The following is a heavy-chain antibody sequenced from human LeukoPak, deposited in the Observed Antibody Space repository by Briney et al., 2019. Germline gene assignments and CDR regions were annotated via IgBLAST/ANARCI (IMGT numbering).Heavy chain of an antibody. CDR3: ARGRGYSYGSAYYYYGMDV. V-gene: IGHV4-34*01. Sequence: PSETLSLTCAVYGGSFSGYYWSWIRRPPGKGLEWIGEINHSGSTNYNPSLESRVTISVDTSKNQFSLKLSSVTAADTAVYYCARGRGYSYGSAYYYYGMDVWGQGTTVTVSS. CDR1: GGSFSGYY. J-gene: IGHJ6*02. D-gene: IGHD5-18*01. CDR2: INHSGST.